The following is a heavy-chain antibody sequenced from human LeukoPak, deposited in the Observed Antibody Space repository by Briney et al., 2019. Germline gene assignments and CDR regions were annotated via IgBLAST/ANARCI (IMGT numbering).Heavy chain of an antibody. J-gene: IGHJ4*02. CDR2: ISGSGGST. D-gene: IGHD2-2*02. Sequence: PGGSLRLSCAASGFTFSSYAMSWVRQAPGKGLEWVSAISGSGGSTYYADSVKGRFTISRDNSKNTLYLQMNSLRAEDTAVYYCARDDSSSTSCYIIWGQGTLVTVTS. CDR1: GFTFSSYA. CDR3: ARDDSSSTSCYII. V-gene: IGHV3-23*01.